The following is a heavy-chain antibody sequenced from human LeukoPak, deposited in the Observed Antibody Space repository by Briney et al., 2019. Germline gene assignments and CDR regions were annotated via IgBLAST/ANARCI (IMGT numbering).Heavy chain of an antibody. CDR2: ISSSSSYI. V-gene: IGHV3-21*01. CDR1: GFTFSSYA. D-gene: IGHD6-13*01. Sequence: PGGSLRLSCAASGFTFSSYAMSWVRQAPGKGLEWVSSISSSSSYIYYADSVKGRFTISRDNAKNSLYLQMNSLRAEDTAVYYCARDLGSWYPTYYYYGMDVWGQGTTVTVSS. CDR3: ARDLGSWYPTYYYYGMDV. J-gene: IGHJ6*02.